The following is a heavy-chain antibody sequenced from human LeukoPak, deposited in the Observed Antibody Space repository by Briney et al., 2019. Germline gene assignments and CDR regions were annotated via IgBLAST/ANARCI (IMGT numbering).Heavy chain of an antibody. V-gene: IGHV3-23*01. D-gene: IGHD4-17*01. CDR2: ISDSGGST. CDR1: GFTFSSYA. CDR3: AKSVTTFNWFDS. J-gene: IGHJ5*01. Sequence: GGSLRLSCAASGFTFSSYAMTWVRHAPGKGLEWVSGISDSGGSTYYADSVKGRVTISRDNAKNTLYLQMNSLRAEDTAVYYCAKSVTTFNWFDSWGQGTLVTVSS.